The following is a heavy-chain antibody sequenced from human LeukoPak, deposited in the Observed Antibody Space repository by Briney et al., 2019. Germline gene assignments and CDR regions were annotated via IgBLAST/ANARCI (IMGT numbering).Heavy chain of an antibody. J-gene: IGHJ6*03. CDR2: IYYSGST. V-gene: IGHV4-59*01. CDR1: GGSISSYY. CDR3: ARDYTGDPYYYYYYMDV. D-gene: IGHD7-27*01. Sequence: SETLSLTCTVSGGSISSYYWSWIRQPPGKGLEWIGYIYYSGSTNYNPSLKSRVTISVDTSKNQFSLKLSSVTAADTAVYYCARDYTGDPYYYYYYMDVWGKGTTVTVSS.